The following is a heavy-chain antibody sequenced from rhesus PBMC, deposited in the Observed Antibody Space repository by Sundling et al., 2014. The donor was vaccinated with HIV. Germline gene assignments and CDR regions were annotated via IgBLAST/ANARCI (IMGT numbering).Heavy chain of an antibody. J-gene: IGHJ4*01. CDR2: INANSGNT. CDR3: GRLYSSGWFDY. V-gene: IGHV4-80*01. Sequence: QVQLQESGPGLVKPSETLSLTCTVSGASISSYWWSWIRQPPGKGLEWIGEINANSGNTNYNPSLKSRVTISKDTSKNQFSLKLSSVTAADTAVYYCGRLYSSGWFDYWGQGVLVTVSS. CDR1: GASISSYW. D-gene: IGHD6-31*01.